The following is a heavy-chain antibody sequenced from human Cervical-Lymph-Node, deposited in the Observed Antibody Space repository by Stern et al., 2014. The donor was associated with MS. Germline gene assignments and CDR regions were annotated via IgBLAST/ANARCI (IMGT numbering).Heavy chain of an antibody. Sequence: QVQLQESGPRQVKTAETLSLTCSVSRGSISTYYWPWIRQPAGKGREWIGRVSTTGNTGYNPSLKNRVTMSVDPSKNQFSLQLNSVTAADTAMYFCARDGSWSPLDYWGQGILVTVSS. D-gene: IGHD6-13*01. J-gene: IGHJ4*02. CDR2: VSTTGNT. CDR3: ARDGSWSPLDY. CDR1: RGSISTYY. V-gene: IGHV4-4*07.